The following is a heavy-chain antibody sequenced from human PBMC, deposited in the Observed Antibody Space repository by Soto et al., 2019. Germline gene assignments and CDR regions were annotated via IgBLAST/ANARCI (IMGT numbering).Heavy chain of an antibody. J-gene: IGHJ6*02. CDR1: GYSFTSYW. V-gene: IGHV5-10-1*01. Sequence: GESLKISCKSSGYSFTSYWISWVRQMPGKGLEWMGRIDPSDSYTNYSPSFQGHVTISADKSISTAYLQWSSLKASDTAMYYCARHASIAARLDYYYGMDVWGQGTTVTVSS. D-gene: IGHD6-6*01. CDR3: ARHASIAARLDYYYGMDV. CDR2: IDPSDSYT.